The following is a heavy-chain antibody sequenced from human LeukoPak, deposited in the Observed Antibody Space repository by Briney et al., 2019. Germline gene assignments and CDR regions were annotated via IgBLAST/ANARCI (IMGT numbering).Heavy chain of an antibody. D-gene: IGHD3-10*01. J-gene: IGHJ5*02. V-gene: IGHV4-61*02. Sequence: SETLSLTCTVSGGSISSGSYYWSWIRQPAGKGLEWIGRIYTSGSTNYNPSLKSRVTISVDTSKNQFSLKLSSVTAADTAVYYCARDRVTMVRGVRINNWFDPWGQGTLVTVSS. CDR2: IYTSGST. CDR3: ARDRVTMVRGVRINNWFDP. CDR1: GGSISSGSYY.